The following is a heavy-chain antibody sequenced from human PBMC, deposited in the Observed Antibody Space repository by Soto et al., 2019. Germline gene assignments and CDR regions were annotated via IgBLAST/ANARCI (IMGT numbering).Heavy chain of an antibody. CDR3: ARLPRSGWDHYYYGMDV. Sequence: QVQLVESGGGVVQAGGSRGLSCTASGFTFSTYGMHWVGQAPGKGPGWVAVMSHDGSHKAFLDSVKGRFIISRDNSKNTLYLQMNSLRPDDTAVYYCARLPRSGWDHYYYGMDVWGQGTTVIVSS. CDR2: MSHDGSHK. J-gene: IGHJ6*02. CDR1: GFTFSTYG. V-gene: IGHV3-30*03. D-gene: IGHD6-19*01.